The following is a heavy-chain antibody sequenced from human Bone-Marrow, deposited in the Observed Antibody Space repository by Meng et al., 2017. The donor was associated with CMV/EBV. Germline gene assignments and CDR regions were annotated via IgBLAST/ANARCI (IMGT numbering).Heavy chain of an antibody. J-gene: IGHJ5*02. Sequence: SETLSLTCTVSGGSVSAESYYWSWIRQPPGKGLEWIGYIYYTGRTTYNSSLESRVTISVDASKNQFSLRLTSVTAADTAVYYCARGRSVAQTWGQGTLVTVYS. CDR2: IYYTGRT. D-gene: IGHD6-19*01. CDR1: GGSVSAESYY. V-gene: IGHV4-61*01. CDR3: ARGRSVAQT.